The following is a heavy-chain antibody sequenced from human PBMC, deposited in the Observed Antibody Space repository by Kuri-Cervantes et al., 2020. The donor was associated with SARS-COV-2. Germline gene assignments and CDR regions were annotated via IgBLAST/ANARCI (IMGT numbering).Heavy chain of an antibody. V-gene: IGHV3-21*04. D-gene: IGHD6-19*01. Sequence: GESLKISCAASGFTFSSYSMNWVRQAPGKGLEWVSSISSSSSYIYYADSVKGRFTISRDNAKNSLYLQMNSLRTEDTALYYCAKDGGSGWYPFDYWGQGTRVTVYS. CDR2: ISSSSSYI. J-gene: IGHJ4*02. CDR1: GFTFSSYS. CDR3: AKDGGSGWYPFDY.